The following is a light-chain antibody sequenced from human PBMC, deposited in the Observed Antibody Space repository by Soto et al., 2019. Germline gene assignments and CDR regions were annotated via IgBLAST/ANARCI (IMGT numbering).Light chain of an antibody. Sequence: EIVLTQSPGTLSLSPGEGATHSCRASQSVSSNFLAWYQQKPGQAPRLLIYAASSRATGISDRFSGSGSETDFTFTIRRLEPEDFAVYYCQQYGSSPFTFGPGTKVDLK. CDR2: AAS. V-gene: IGKV3-20*01. CDR3: QQYGSSPFT. CDR1: QSVSSNF. J-gene: IGKJ3*01.